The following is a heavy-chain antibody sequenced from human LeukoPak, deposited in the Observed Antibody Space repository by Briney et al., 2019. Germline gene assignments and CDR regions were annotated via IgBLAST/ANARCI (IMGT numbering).Heavy chain of an antibody. V-gene: IGHV4-59*12. D-gene: IGHD2-2*02. CDR3: ARPNHKDHCSSTSCYRYFDY. J-gene: IGHJ4*02. CDR1: GGSNY. Sequence: LETLSLTCTVSGGSNYWSWIRQPPGKGLEWIGYIHYSGSPNYNPSLKSRLTISIDTSKNQFSLKLSSVTAADTAVYYCARPNHKDHCSSTSCYRYFDYWGQGTLVTVSS. CDR2: IHYSGSP.